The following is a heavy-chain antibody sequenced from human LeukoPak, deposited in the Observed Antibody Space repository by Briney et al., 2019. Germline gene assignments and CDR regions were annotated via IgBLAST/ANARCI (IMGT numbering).Heavy chain of an antibody. D-gene: IGHD6-19*01. CDR1: GFSFSSYG. CDR2: IWYDGSNK. Sequence: GGSLRLSCATSGFSFSSYGMHWVRQAPGKGLEWVAVIWYDGSNKYYADSVKGRFTISRDNSKNTLYLQMNSLRVEDTAVYHCARDELREWLVGYYFDYWGQGTLVTVSS. J-gene: IGHJ4*02. V-gene: IGHV3-33*01. CDR3: ARDELREWLVGYYFDY.